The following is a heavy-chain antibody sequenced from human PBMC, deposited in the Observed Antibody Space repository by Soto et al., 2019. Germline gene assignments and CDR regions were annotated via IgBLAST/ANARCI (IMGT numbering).Heavy chain of an antibody. Sequence: ASVKVSCKASGYTFTGYYMHWVRQAPGQGLEWMGWINPNSGGTNYAQKFQGRVTMTRDTSISTAYMELSGLRAEDTAVYYCARAPGAAGPLNFDYWGQGTLVTVSS. V-gene: IGHV1-2*02. J-gene: IGHJ4*02. D-gene: IGHD6-13*01. CDR1: GYTFTGYY. CDR3: ARAPGAAGPLNFDY. CDR2: INPNSGGT.